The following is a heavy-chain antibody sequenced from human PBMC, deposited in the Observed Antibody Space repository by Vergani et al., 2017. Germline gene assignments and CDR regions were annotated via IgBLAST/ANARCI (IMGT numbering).Heavy chain of an antibody. CDR2: TWYDGNNK. D-gene: IGHD1-14*01. V-gene: IGHV3-33*01. J-gene: IGHJ5*02. CDR3: SRDLRLLYNRFDP. CDR1: GFTFNQYG. Sequence: QVQLVESGGGVVQPGRSLRLSCAASGFTFNQYGMHWVRKAPGKGLEGVAVTWYDGNNKQYADSVKGRFTISRDNSKSTMYLQMNSLRDEDTGVYYCSRDLRLLYNRFDPWGQGTLVTVSS.